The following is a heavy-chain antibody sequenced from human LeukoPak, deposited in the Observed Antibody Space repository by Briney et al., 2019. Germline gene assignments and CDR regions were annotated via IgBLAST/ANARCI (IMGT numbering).Heavy chain of an antibody. J-gene: IGHJ4*02. V-gene: IGHV3-23*01. Sequence: GGSLRLSCTASGFTFSSYGMSWVRQAPGKGLEWVSAFSGSGGRTYYADSVKGRFTISRDNSKNTLYLQMNSLRAEDTAVYYCAKDLNTPGKPAAGIPGTFDYWGQGTLVTVSS. D-gene: IGHD6-13*01. CDR3: AKDLNTPGKPAAGIPGTFDY. CDR1: GFTFSSYG. CDR2: FSGSGGRT.